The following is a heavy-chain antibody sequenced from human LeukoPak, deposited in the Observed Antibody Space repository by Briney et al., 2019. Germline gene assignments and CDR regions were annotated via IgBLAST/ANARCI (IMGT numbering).Heavy chain of an antibody. CDR3: AKDLGSRVGATVFDY. J-gene: IGHJ4*02. D-gene: IGHD1-26*01. Sequence: GGSLRLSCAASGFTFSSYAMSWVRQAPGKGLEWVSAISGSGGSTYYAESVKGRFTISRDSSKTTLYLHMYTLRAQDTLVLHWAKDLGSRVGATVFDYWGQGTRVTVSS. CDR1: GFTFSSYA. V-gene: IGHV3-23*01. CDR2: ISGSGGST.